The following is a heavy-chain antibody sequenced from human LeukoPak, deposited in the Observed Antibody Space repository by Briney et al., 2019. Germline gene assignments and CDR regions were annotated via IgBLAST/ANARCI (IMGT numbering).Heavy chain of an antibody. CDR1: GFTFSSYA. V-gene: IGHV3-30*04. Sequence: GGSLGLSCAASGFTFSSYAMHWVCQAPGKGLEWVAVISYDGSNKYYADSVKGRFTISRDNSKNTLYLQMNSLRAEDTAVYYCARDNGDYYGSAWFDPWGQGTLVTVSS. CDR3: ARDNGDYYGSAWFDP. D-gene: IGHD3-10*01. J-gene: IGHJ5*02. CDR2: ISYDGSNK.